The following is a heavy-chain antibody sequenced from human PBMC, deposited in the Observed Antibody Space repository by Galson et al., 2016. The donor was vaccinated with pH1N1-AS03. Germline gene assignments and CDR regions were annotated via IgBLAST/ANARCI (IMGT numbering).Heavy chain of an antibody. D-gene: IGHD5-24*01. CDR3: ARGDSGATATITNFDY. CDR2: INSKSGAT. Sequence: SVKVSCKASGFTFTDYYIHWIRQVPGQGLEWMGRINSKSGATKYVHKFEGRATMTRDNSISTAFLELTSLQSDDTAVYFCARGDSGATATITNFDYWGQGTLVTVSS. V-gene: IGHV1-2*06. CDR1: GFTFTDYY. J-gene: IGHJ4*02.